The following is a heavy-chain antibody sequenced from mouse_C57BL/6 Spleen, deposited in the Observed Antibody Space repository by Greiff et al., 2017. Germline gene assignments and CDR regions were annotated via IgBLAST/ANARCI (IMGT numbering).Heavy chain of an antibody. D-gene: IGHD1-1*01. CDR1: GYTFTSYW. CDR2: IHPNSGST. CDR3: ARYTTVPPAWFAY. V-gene: IGHV1-64*01. J-gene: IGHJ3*01. Sequence: QVQLQQPGAELVKPGASVTLSCKASGYTFTSYWMHWVQQRPGQGLELIGMIHPNSGSTNYNEQFKSKATLTVDKSSRTAYMQPSSLTSEDSAVYDCARYTTVPPAWFAYWGQGILVTAS.